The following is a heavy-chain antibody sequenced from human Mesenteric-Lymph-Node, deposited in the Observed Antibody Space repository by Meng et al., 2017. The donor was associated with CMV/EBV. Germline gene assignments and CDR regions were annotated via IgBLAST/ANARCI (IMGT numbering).Heavy chain of an antibody. CDR3: ARIFGVVTPYYFDY. J-gene: IGHJ4*02. V-gene: IGHV3-30*02. CDR1: GFTFSSYA. Sequence: GESLKISCAASGFTFSSYAMHWVRQAPGKGLEWVAFIRYDGSNKYYADSVKGRFTISRDNSKNTLYLQMNSLRAEDTAVYYCARIFGVVTPYYFDYWGQGTLVTVSS. D-gene: IGHD3-3*01. CDR2: IRYDGSNK.